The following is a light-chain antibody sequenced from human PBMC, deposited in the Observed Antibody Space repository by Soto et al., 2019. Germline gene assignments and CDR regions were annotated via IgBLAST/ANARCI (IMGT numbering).Light chain of an antibody. Sequence: QPVLTQPPSASGTPGQRVTISCSGSSSNIGSNTVHWYQQLPGTAPKLLIYSNNQRPSGVPGRFSGSKSGTSASLAISGLQSEDEADYYCAAWDDSLNGRVFGGGTKLTVL. CDR1: SSNIGSNT. V-gene: IGLV1-44*01. J-gene: IGLJ3*02. CDR3: AAWDDSLNGRV. CDR2: SNN.